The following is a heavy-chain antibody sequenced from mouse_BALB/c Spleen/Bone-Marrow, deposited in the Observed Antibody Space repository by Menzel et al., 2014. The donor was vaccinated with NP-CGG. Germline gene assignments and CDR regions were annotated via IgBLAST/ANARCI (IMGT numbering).Heavy chain of an antibody. V-gene: IGHV1-66*01. CDR1: GYRFTSYY. CDR2: IFPVSVNN. CDR3: ARGKDAMDY. J-gene: IGHJ4*01. Sequence: QVTLKVCGPELVKPGASVKISCKASGYRFTSYYIHWVKQRPGQGLEWIGWIFPVSVNNKYNEKFKGKATLTADTSSSTAYMQLSSLTSEDSAVYFCARGKDAMDYWGQGTSVTVSS.